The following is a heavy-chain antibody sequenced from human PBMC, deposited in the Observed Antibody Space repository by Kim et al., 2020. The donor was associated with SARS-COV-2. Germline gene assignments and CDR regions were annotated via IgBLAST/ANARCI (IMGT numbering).Heavy chain of an antibody. CDR1: GFTVSSNY. CDR2: IYSGGST. CDR3: ARDPGSCSGGSCYLHPDAVY. J-gene: IGHJ4*02. D-gene: IGHD2-15*01. Sequence: GGSLRLSCAASGFTVSSNYMRWVRQAPGKGLEWVSVIYSGGSTYYADSVKGRFTISRDNSKNTQYLQMNSLRAEDTAVDYCARDPGSCSGGSCYLHPDAVYWGQGALVTVSS. V-gene: IGHV3-66*01.